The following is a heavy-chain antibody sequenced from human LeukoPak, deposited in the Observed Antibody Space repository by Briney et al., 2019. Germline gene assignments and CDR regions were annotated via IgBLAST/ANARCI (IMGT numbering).Heavy chain of an antibody. D-gene: IGHD1-7*01. CDR2: ISASGGTT. Sequence: PGGSLRLSCAASGFTFSNYAMNWVRQAPGKGLEWVSSISASGGTTYYAGSVRGRLTISRDNSNNTLYLQMNSLRAEDTAVYYCAKRGTTRTIDYWGQGTLVTVSS. CDR1: GFTFSNYA. J-gene: IGHJ4*02. V-gene: IGHV3-23*01. CDR3: AKRGTTRTIDY.